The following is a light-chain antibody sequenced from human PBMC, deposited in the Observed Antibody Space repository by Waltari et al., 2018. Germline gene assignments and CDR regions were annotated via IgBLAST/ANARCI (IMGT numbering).Light chain of an antibody. CDR3: QQRSNWPLT. CDR2: DAS. J-gene: IGKJ4*01. CDR1: PSVNNY. Sequence: EIVLTQSPATLSLSPGESATLSCRASPSVNNYLAWYQQKPGQAPSLLIYDASNRATGIPARFSGSGSGTDFTLTISSLEPEDFAVYYCQQRSNWPLTFGGGTKVEIK. V-gene: IGKV3-11*01.